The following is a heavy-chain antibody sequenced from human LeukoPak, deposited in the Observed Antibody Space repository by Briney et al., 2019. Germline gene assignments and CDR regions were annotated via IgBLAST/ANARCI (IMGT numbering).Heavy chain of an antibody. CDR3: AKASAMIVVVSKHFDY. V-gene: IGHV3-23*01. CDR1: GFTFSNYA. J-gene: IGHJ4*02. Sequence: GGSLRLSCAASGFTFSNYAMSWVRQAPGKGLEWVSAISGSGGSTYYADSVKGRFTISRDNSKNTLYLQMNSLRAEDTAVYYCAKASAMIVVVSKHFDYWGQGTLVTVSS. D-gene: IGHD3-22*01. CDR2: ISGSGGST.